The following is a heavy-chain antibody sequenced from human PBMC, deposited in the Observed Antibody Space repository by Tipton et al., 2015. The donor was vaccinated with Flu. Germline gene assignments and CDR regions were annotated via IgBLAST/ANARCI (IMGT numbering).Heavy chain of an antibody. J-gene: IGHJ5*02. CDR1: GDPITSGNYY. CDR2: VSSSGST. D-gene: IGHD3-22*01. Sequence: TLSLTCTVSGDPITSGNYYWTWIRQSAGKGLEWIGRVSSSGSTRYNPSLKGRATISLDMSRNQFSLKLISVTAADTAVYYCTRGTIYYDSRGFEYYRFGPWGQGSLVSVSS. V-gene: IGHV4-61*02. CDR3: TRGTIYYDSRGFEYYRFGP.